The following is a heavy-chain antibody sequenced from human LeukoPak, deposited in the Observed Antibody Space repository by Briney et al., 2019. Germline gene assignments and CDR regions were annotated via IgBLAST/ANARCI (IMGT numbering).Heavy chain of an antibody. V-gene: IGHV3-30*03. CDR1: GFTFSSYG. CDR2: ISYDGGSR. CDR3: ARAWNGGSHYDSYYYHMDV. J-gene: IGHJ6*03. D-gene: IGHD1-26*01. Sequence: PGGSLRLSCAASGFTFSSYGMNWVRQAPGKGLEWVALISYDGGSRHYADSVRGRFTISRDNSKNTLYLHMNSLRPEDTAVYYCARAWNGGSHYDSYYYHMDVWGKGTTVTVSS.